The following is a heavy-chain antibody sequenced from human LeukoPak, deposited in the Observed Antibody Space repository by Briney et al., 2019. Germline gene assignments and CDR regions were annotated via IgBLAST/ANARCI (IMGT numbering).Heavy chain of an antibody. V-gene: IGHV4-4*07. J-gene: IGHJ6*03. CDR3: AVRGSWFGDSLGDYYYYYMDV. Sequence: AETLSLTCTVSGGSISSYFWRGIRQPAGKGLEGIGRIYTSGSTNYNPSLKGRVTMSVDTSKNQFSLKLSSVTDADTAVYYCAVRGSWFGDSLGDYYYYYMDVWGKGTTVTVSS. CDR2: IYTSGST. CDR1: GGSISSYF. D-gene: IGHD3-10*01.